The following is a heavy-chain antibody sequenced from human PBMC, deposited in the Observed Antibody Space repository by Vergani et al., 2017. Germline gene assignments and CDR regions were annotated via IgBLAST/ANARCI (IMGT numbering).Heavy chain of an antibody. J-gene: IGHJ4*02. Sequence: QLHLQESGPGLVKPSETLSLTCTVSGGSITSSSYYWGWIRQPPGKGLEWIGNIYHSGGADYNPSLKGRVTISVDTSKHQFSLEVTSVTAADTAIYFCARTESFILRYFHWALWGQGTLVTVSS. D-gene: IGHD3-9*01. CDR2: IYHSGGA. CDR1: GGSITSSSYY. V-gene: IGHV4-39*01. CDR3: ARTESFILRYFHWAL.